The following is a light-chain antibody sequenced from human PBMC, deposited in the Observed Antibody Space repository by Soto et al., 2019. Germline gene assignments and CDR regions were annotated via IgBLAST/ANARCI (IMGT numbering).Light chain of an antibody. J-gene: IGLJ2*01. CDR2: DVD. CDR3: SSYTSSSTYVL. CDR1: SSDVGGYSY. V-gene: IGLV2-14*03. Sequence: QSALTQPASVSGCPGQSITISCTGSSSDVGGYSYVSWYQLHPGKAPKLMIYDVDNRPSGVSNRFSGSKYGNTASLTISGLQAEDEADYYCSSYTSSSTYVLFGGGTKLTVL.